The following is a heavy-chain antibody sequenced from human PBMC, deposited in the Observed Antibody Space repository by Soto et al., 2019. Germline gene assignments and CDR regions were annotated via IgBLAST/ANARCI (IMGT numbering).Heavy chain of an antibody. D-gene: IGHD3-16*01. J-gene: IGHJ4*02. CDR3: ARAYEGDYFDY. CDR2: ISYDGSNK. V-gene: IGHV3-30-3*01. CDR1: GFTFSSYA. Sequence: PGGSLRLPCAASGFTFSSYAMHWVRQAPGKGLEWVAVISYDGSNKYYADSVKGRFTISRDNSKNTLYLQMNSLRAEDTAVYYCARAYEGDYFDYWGQGTLVTVSS.